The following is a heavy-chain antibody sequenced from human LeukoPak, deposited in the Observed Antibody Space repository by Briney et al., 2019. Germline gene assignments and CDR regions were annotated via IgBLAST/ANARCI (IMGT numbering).Heavy chain of an antibody. CDR2: INHSGST. CDR3: ARGRRWFREFRFDY. CDR1: GGSFSGYY. V-gene: IGHV4-34*01. J-gene: IGHJ4*02. Sequence: NPSETLSLTCAVYGGSFSGYYWSWIRQPPGKGLEWIGEINHSGSTNYNPSLKSRVTISVDTSKNQFSLKLSSVTAADTAVYYRARGRRWFREFRFDYWGQGTLVTVSS. D-gene: IGHD3-10*01.